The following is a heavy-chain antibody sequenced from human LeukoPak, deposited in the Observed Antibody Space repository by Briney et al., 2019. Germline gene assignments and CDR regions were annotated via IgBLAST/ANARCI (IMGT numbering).Heavy chain of an antibody. CDR1: GFTFSSYW. J-gene: IGHJ6*03. V-gene: IGHV3-7*01. D-gene: IGHD3-3*01. Sequence: GGSLRLSCAASGFTFSSYWMSWVRQAPGKGLEWVANIKQDGSEKYYVDSVKGRFTISRDNAKNSLYLQMNSLRAEDTAVYYCARGGGYNYDFWSGYYYYYYYMDVWGKGTTVTVSS. CDR2: IKQDGSEK. CDR3: ARGGGYNYDFWSGYYYYYYYMDV.